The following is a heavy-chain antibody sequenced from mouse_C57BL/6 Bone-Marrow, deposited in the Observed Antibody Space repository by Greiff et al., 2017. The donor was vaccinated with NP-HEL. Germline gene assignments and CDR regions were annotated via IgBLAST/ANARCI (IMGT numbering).Heavy chain of an antibody. J-gene: IGHJ1*03. D-gene: IGHD2-4*01. Sequence: EVQLQESGGGLVKPGGSLKLSCAASGFTFSDYGMHWVRQAPEKGLEWVAYISSGSSTVYYADNVKGRFTLSRDNDKNTLFLQMTSLRAEDTAMYCCERPYDYDYFDVWGTGTTVTVSS. V-gene: IGHV5-17*01. CDR2: ISSGSSTV. CDR1: GFTFSDYG. CDR3: ERPYDYDYFDV.